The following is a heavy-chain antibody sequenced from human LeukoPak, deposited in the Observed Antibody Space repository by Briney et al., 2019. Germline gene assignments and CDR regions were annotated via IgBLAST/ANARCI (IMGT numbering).Heavy chain of an antibody. Sequence: KPSGTLSLTCAVSGGSISSSNWWSWIRQPPGKGLEWIGSIYHSGSTYYNPSLKSRVTISVDTSKNQFSLKLSSVTAADTAVYYCARDVPKWELLGDEWAYWGQGTLVTVSS. CDR3: ARDVPKWELLGDEWAY. J-gene: IGHJ4*02. CDR2: IYHSGST. V-gene: IGHV4-4*02. D-gene: IGHD1-26*01. CDR1: GGSISSSNW.